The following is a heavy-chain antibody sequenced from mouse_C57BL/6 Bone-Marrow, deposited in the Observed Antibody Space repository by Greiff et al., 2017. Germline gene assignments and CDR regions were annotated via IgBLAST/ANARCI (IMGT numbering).Heavy chain of an antibody. CDR1: GFTFSSYG. Sequence: EVQRVESGGDLVKPGGSLKLSCAASGFTFSSYGMSWVRQTPDKRLEWVATISSGGSYTYYPDSVKGRFTISRDNAKNTLYLQMSSLKSEDTAMYYCARRDYSYAMDYWGQGTSVTVSA. CDR3: ARRDYSYAMDY. CDR2: ISSGGSYT. D-gene: IGHD1-1*01. V-gene: IGHV5-6*01. J-gene: IGHJ4*01.